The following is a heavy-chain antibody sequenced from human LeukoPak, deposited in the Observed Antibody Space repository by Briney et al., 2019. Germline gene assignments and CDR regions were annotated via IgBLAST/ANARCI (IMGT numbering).Heavy chain of an antibody. Sequence: PSETLSLTCAVYGGSFSGYYWSWIRQPPGKGLEWIGEINHSGSTNYNPSLKSRVTISVDTSKNQFSLKLSSVTAADTAVYYCARGEYSSSSGYWGQGTLVTVSS. V-gene: IGHV4-34*01. CDR3: ARGEYSSSSGY. CDR1: GGSFSGYY. CDR2: INHSGST. D-gene: IGHD6-6*01. J-gene: IGHJ4*02.